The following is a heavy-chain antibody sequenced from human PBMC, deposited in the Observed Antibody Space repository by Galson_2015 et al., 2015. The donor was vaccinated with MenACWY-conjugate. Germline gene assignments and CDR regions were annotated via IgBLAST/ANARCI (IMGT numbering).Heavy chain of an antibody. CDR2: IHYSRTT. CDR3: ARLPRRINLILEGS. D-gene: IGHD3-22*01. Sequence: ETLSLTCTVSGGSIYSADYWWGWIRQPPGRGLEWIASIHYSRTTHYNPSLKSRLTISVDKSNNQFSLRLSSVSAADTAVYYCARLPRRINLILEGSWGQGILVTVSS. J-gene: IGHJ5*02. CDR1: GGSIYSADYW. V-gene: IGHV4-39*01.